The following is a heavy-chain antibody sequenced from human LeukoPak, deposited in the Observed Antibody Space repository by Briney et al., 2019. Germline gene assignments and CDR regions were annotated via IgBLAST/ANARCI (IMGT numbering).Heavy chain of an antibody. J-gene: IGHJ6*03. CDR3: ARDAYCSSTSCYPYYYMDV. CDR1: GGSISSGSYY. D-gene: IGHD2-2*01. CDR2: IYTSGST. Sequence: SQTLSLTCTVSGGSISSGSYYWSWIRQPAGKGLEWIGRIYTSGSTNYNPSLKSRVTISVDTSKNQFSLKLSSVTAADTAVYYCARDAYCSSTSCYPYYYMDVWGKGTTVTVSS. V-gene: IGHV4-61*02.